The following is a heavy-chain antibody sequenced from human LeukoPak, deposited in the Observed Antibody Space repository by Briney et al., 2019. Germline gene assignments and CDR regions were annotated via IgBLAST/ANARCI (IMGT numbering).Heavy chain of an antibody. J-gene: IGHJ6*03. CDR2: IIPIFGTA. CDR1: GGTFSSYA. CDR3: ARGIAAAGNYYYYMDV. Sequence: ASVKVSCKASGGTFSSYAISWVRQAPGQGLEWMGGIIPIFGTANYAQKFQGRVTITADKSTSTAYMELSSLRSEDTAVYYCARGIAAAGNYYYYMDVWGKGTTVTVSS. D-gene: IGHD6-13*01. V-gene: IGHV1-69*06.